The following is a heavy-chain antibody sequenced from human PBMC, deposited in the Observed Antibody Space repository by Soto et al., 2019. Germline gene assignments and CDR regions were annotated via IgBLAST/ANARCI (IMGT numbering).Heavy chain of an antibody. D-gene: IGHD3-22*01. CDR3: TTAALTLEVVVKSYAIDV. CDR2: IKSNVDGGAT. Sequence: EVQLVESGGGLVKPGGSLRLSCVASGFTFKDAWMSWVRQAPGKGLEWVGHIKSNVDGGATDYAAPVRGRFHISRDNSKNTLFLEIHSLKNEDTALSYCTTAALTLEVVVKSYAIDVCGQGTMVTVAP. CDR1: GFTFKDAW. V-gene: IGHV3-15*01. J-gene: IGHJ3*01.